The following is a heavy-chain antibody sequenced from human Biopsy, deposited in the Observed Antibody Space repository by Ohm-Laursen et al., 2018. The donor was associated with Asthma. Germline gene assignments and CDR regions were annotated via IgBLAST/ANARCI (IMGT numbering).Heavy chain of an antibody. V-gene: IGHV4-39*01. CDR1: GGSMTPTSHY. J-gene: IGHJ6*02. CDR3: ARRITIFGVVQKDHGMDA. Sequence: SDTLSLTCTVSGGSMTPTSHYWDWIRQAPGKGLEWIGYISYGGKPSYNPSLKNRVTISRDTSKNQFSLRLTSVTAADTAVYFCARRITIFGVVQKDHGMDAWGQGTTVIVSS. CDR2: ISYGGKP. D-gene: IGHD3-3*01.